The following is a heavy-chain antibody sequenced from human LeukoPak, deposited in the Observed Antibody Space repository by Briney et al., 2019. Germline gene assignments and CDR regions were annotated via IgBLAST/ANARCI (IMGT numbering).Heavy chain of an antibody. V-gene: IGHV3-49*04. Sequence: PGGSLRLSCTASGFTFGDYAMSWVRQAPGKGLLWVGSIRSRAYGGTTEYAASVKGRFTISRDDSKSIAYLQIHSLKTEDTAVYYCVRDWGTFDYWGQGTLVTVSS. D-gene: IGHD3-16*01. CDR1: GFTFGDYA. CDR3: VRDWGTFDY. CDR2: IRSRAYGGTT. J-gene: IGHJ4*02.